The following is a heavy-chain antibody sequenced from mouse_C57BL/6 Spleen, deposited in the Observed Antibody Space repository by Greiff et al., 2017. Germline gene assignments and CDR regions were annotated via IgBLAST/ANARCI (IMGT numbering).Heavy chain of an antibody. V-gene: IGHV1-54*01. CDR2: INPGSGGT. Sequence: QVQLQQSGAELVRPGTSVKVSCKASGYAFTNYLIEWVKQRPGQGLEWIGVINPGSGGTNYNEKFKGKATLTADKSSSTAYMQLSSRTSEDSAVYFCARWGEIYYREYWGQGTTLTVSS. CDR1: GYAFTNYL. J-gene: IGHJ2*01. D-gene: IGHD1-1*01. CDR3: ARWGEIYYREY.